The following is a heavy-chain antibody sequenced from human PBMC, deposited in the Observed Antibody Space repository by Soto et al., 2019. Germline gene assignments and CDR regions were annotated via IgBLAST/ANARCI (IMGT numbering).Heavy chain of an antibody. V-gene: IGHV3-23*01. CDR3: ANASSSWYEHFWDY. CDR1: GFTVSGYA. J-gene: IGHJ4*02. Sequence: GWALILSSAASGFTVSGYAMSWGRQAAGKGLEWVSAISGTGGSTYYADSVKGRFTISRDKSKNTLFLQMNSLRAEDTAVYYCANASSSWYEHFWDYWRQGPLVPVSS. CDR2: ISGTGGST. D-gene: IGHD6-13*01.